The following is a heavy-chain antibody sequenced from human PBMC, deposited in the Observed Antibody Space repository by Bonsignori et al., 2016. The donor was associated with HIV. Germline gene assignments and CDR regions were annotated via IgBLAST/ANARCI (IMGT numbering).Heavy chain of an antibody. Sequence: VRQMPGKGLEWIGYIYYSGRTYYNPSLKSRLTISVDTSKNQFSLKLSSVTAAETAVYYCARWAVTPAYFDYWGQGTLVTVSS. CDR3: ARWAVTPAYFDY. D-gene: IGHD3-16*01. V-gene: IGHV4-30-4*01. J-gene: IGHJ4*02. CDR2: IYYSGRT.